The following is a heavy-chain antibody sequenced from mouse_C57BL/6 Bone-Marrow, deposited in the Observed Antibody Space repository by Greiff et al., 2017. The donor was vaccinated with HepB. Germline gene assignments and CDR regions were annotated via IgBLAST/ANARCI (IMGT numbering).Heavy chain of an antibody. CDR2: IYPGSGST. CDR3: ASSPLYYDYGRFAY. D-gene: IGHD2-4*01. CDR1: GYTFTSYW. J-gene: IGHJ3*01. Sequence: VQLQQSGAELVKPGASVKMSCKASGYTFTSYWITWVKQRPGQGLEWIGDIYPGSGSTNYNEKFKSKATLTVDTSSSTAYMQLSSLTSEDSAVYYCASSPLYYDYGRFAYWGQGTLVTVSA. V-gene: IGHV1-55*01.